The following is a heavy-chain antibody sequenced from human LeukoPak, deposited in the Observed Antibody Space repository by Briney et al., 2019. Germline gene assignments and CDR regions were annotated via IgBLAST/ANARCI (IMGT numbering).Heavy chain of an antibody. CDR3: ARLYDSSGYYDY. V-gene: IGHV4-4*07. CDR2: IYTSGST. D-gene: IGHD3-22*01. CDR1: GGSISSYY. Sequence: SETLSLTCTVSGGSISSYYWSWIRQPAGKGPEWIGRIYTSGSTNYNPSLKSRVTMSVDTSKNQFSLKLSSVTAADTAVYYCARLYDSSGYYDYWGQGTLVTVSS. J-gene: IGHJ4*02.